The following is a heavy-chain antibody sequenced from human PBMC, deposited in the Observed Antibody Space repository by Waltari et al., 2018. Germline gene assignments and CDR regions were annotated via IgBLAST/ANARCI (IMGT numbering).Heavy chain of an antibody. CDR3: TRDLYGSGGDWFDP. J-gene: IGHJ5*02. V-gene: IGHV3-74*03. D-gene: IGHD3-10*01. CDR2: MKTDGTSI. Sequence: EVQLVNSGGGLVQPGESLSLACAASDFFFTYYWLAWVRQAPGKGLVWVSRMKTDGTSITYADSVKGRFTISRDSAKNTYYLQMNSLRAEDTAVYYCTRDLYGSGGDWFDPWGQGTLVTVSS. CDR1: DFFFTYYW.